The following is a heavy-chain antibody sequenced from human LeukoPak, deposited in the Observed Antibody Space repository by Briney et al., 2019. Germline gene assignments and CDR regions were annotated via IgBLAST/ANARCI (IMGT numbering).Heavy chain of an antibody. J-gene: IGHJ4*02. CDR2: ISGSGGST. Sequence: PGGSLRLSCAASGFTFSSYAMSWVRQAPGKGLEWVSAISGSGGSTYYADSVKGRFTISRDNAKNSLYLQMNSLRVEDTAVYYCARGSYFNYWGQGTLVTVSS. V-gene: IGHV3-23*01. CDR1: GFTFSSYA. CDR3: ARGSYFNY.